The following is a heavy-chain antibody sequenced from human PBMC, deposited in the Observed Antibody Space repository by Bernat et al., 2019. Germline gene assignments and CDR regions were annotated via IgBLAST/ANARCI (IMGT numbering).Heavy chain of an antibody. J-gene: IGHJ3*02. CDR1: GFTFSSYG. D-gene: IGHD6-13*01. Sequence: QVQLVESGGGVVQPGRSLRLSCAASGFTFSSYGMHWVRQAPGKGLEWVAVIWYDGSNKYYADSVKGRFTISRDNSKNTLYLQMNSLRAEDTAVYYCARISIAAAGGNDAFDIWGQGTMVTVSS. V-gene: IGHV3-33*01. CDR3: ARISIAAAGGNDAFDI. CDR2: IWYDGSNK.